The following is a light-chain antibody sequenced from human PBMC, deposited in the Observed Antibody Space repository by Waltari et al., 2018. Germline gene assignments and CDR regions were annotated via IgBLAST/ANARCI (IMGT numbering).Light chain of an antibody. CDR1: QIISTY. Sequence: DIQMTQPPSSLSASVGDRVTIPCRAGQIISTYLHWYQQKPGKAPKLLIYGAYSLQNGVPSRFSGSGSGTDFTLTISSLQPEDFATYYCQQSYGTPTFGQGTKVENK. CDR2: GAY. V-gene: IGKV1-39*01. J-gene: IGKJ1*01. CDR3: QQSYGTPT.